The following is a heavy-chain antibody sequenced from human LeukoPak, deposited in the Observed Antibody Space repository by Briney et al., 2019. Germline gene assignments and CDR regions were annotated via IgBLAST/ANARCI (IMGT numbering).Heavy chain of an antibody. D-gene: IGHD3-10*01. J-gene: IGHJ4*02. V-gene: IGHV3-30*02. Sequence: GGSLRLSCAASGFTFSSYGMHWVRQAPGKGLEWVAFIRYDGSNKYYADSVKGRFTISRDNSKNTLYLQMNSLRAEDTAVYYCAKWGVPLWFGELIPDYWGQGTLVTVSS. CDR1: GFTFSSYG. CDR3: AKWGVPLWFGELIPDY. CDR2: IRYDGSNK.